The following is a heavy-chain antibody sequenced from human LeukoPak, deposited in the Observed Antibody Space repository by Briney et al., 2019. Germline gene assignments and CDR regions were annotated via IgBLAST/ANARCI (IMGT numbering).Heavy chain of an antibody. CDR1: GYTFTGYY. CDR2: INPNSGGT. Sequence: GASVKVSCKASGYTFTGYYMHWVRQAPGQGLEWMGWINPNSGGTNYAQKFQGRVTMTRGTSISTAYMELSRLRSDDTAVYYCASVGYCSSTSCSSPFYYWGQGTLVTVSS. V-gene: IGHV1-2*02. D-gene: IGHD2-2*01. CDR3: ASVGYCSSTSCSSPFYY. J-gene: IGHJ4*02.